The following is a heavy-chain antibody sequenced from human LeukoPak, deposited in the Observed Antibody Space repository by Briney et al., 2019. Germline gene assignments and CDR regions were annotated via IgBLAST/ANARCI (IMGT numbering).Heavy chain of an antibody. CDR2: ISSSSSYI. D-gene: IGHD6-19*01. Sequence: GGSLRLSCASSGFTFSAYHMNWVRQAPGKGLEWVSSISSSSSYIYYADSVKGRFTISRDNAKNSLYLQMNSLRAEDTAVYYCARDTSSGWYPTFFDYWGQGTLVTVSS. CDR3: ARDTSSGWYPTFFDY. CDR1: GFTFSAYH. V-gene: IGHV3-21*01. J-gene: IGHJ4*02.